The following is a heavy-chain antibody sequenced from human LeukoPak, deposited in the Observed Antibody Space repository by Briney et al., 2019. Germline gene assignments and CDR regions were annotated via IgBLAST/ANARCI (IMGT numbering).Heavy chain of an antibody. D-gene: IGHD2-2*01. Sequence: GGSLRLSCAASGFTFSDYYMSWIRQAPGKGLEWVSYISSSGSTIYYADSVKGRFTISRDNAKNTLYLQMNSLRAEDTAVYYCARTTKYQLLDYWGQGTLVTVSS. V-gene: IGHV3-11*04. CDR3: ARTTKYQLLDY. J-gene: IGHJ4*02. CDR1: GFTFSDYY. CDR2: ISSSGSTI.